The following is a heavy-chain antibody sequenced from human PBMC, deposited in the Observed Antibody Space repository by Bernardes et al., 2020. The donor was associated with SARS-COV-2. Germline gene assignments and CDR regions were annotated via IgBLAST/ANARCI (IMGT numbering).Heavy chain of an antibody. Sequence: GGSLRLSFVVSGFSFSVYAMTWVRQAPGKGLEWVSGISGSGGSTYYADSVKGRFTISRDNSKNTLFLQMNSLRAEDTAVYFCARCVVGYYAMDVWGQGTTVTVSS. D-gene: IGHD2-21*01. CDR1: GFSFSVYA. V-gene: IGHV3-23*01. J-gene: IGHJ6*02. CDR2: ISGSGGST. CDR3: ARCVVGYYAMDV.